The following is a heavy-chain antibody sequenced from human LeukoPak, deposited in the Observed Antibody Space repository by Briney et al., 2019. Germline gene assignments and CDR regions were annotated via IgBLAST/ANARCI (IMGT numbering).Heavy chain of an antibody. Sequence: GGSLRLSCGVSGFTFTSYAMTWVRQAPGKGGEWVAVISFDGSSKYYADSVKGRFIISRDNSKSTIYLQMDSLRPEDTAVYYWAKLGFPELEVETSFGYWGQGTLLTVSS. J-gene: IGHJ4*02. CDR1: GFTFTSYA. V-gene: IGHV3-30*18. CDR2: ISFDGSSK. D-gene: IGHD3-22*01. CDR3: AKLGFPELEVETSFGY.